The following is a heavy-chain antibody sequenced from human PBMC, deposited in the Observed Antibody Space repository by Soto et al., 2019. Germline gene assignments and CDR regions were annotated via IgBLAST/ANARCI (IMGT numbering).Heavy chain of an antibody. D-gene: IGHD3-10*01. Sequence: SVKVSCKASGGTFSSYTISWVRQAPGQGLEWMGRIIPILGIANYAQKFQGRVTITADKSTSTAYMELSSLRSEDTAVYYCAVDYYYGSGSRLFDYYMDVWGKGTTVTVSS. J-gene: IGHJ6*03. CDR1: GGTFSSYT. CDR3: AVDYYYGSGSRLFDYYMDV. CDR2: IIPILGIA. V-gene: IGHV1-69*02.